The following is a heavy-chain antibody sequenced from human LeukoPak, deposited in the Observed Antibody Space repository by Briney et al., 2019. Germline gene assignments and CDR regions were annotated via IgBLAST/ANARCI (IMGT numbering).Heavy chain of an antibody. CDR2: IIPIFGTA. V-gene: IGHV1-69*13. CDR3: ARGMAVEYSSSRVDFQH. Sequence: ASVKVSCKASGGTFSSYAISWVRQAPGQGLEWMGGIIPIFGTANYAQKFQGRVTITADESTSTAYMELSSLRSEDTAVYYCARGMAVEYSSSRVDFQHWGQGTLVTVSS. CDR1: GGTFSSYA. J-gene: IGHJ1*01. D-gene: IGHD6-6*01.